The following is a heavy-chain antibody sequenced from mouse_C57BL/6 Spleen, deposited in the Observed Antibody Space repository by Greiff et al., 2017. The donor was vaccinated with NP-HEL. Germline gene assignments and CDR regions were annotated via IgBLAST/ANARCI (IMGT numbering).Heavy chain of an antibody. Sequence: VQRVESGAELARPGTSVKLSCKASGYTFTSYGISWVKQRTGQGLEWIGEIYPRSGNTYYNEKFKGKATLTADKSSSTAYMELRSLTSEDSAVYFCATNYYGSTSFDWGQGTLVTVSA. CDR3: ATNYYGSTSFD. D-gene: IGHD1-1*01. J-gene: IGHJ3*01. V-gene: IGHV1-81*01. CDR2: IYPRSGNT. CDR1: GYTFTSYG.